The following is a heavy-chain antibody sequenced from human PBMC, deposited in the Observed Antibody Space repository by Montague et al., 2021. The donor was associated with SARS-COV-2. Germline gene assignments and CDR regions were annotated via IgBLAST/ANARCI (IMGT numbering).Heavy chain of an antibody. CDR1: GDSITSGGYF. D-gene: IGHD4-11*01. V-gene: IGHV4-31*03. CDR3: AASGRRGYSNPFHH. Sequence: LSLTCTVSGDSITSGGYFWNWIRQHPGKGLEYIGAISYSGSTYYKPSLTSRVSISMDTSKNAFSLSLHSVTAADTAVYFCAASGRRGYSNPFHHCGRGSLVTVSS. CDR2: ISYSGST. J-gene: IGHJ4*02.